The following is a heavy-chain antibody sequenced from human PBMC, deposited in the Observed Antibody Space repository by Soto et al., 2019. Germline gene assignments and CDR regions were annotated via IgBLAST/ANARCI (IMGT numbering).Heavy chain of an antibody. V-gene: IGHV4-30-2*01. Sequence: SETLSLTCAVSGGSISSGGYSWSWIRQPPGKGLEWIGYIYHSGSTYYNPSLKSRVTISVDRSKNQFSLKLSSVTAADTAVYYCASTHYDYVWGSYRYRVGFDPWGQGTLVTVS. CDR2: IYHSGST. D-gene: IGHD3-16*02. J-gene: IGHJ5*02. CDR3: ASTHYDYVWGSYRYRVGFDP. CDR1: GGSISSGGYS.